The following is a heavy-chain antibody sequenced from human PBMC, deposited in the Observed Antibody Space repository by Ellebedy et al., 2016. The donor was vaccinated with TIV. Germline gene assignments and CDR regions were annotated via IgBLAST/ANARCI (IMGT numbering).Heavy chain of an antibody. D-gene: IGHD6-19*01. CDR1: GFNFSTHT. CDR2: ISYGSSYI. J-gene: IGHJ5*02. V-gene: IGHV3-21*01. CDR3: TRERAQFVSGSDWSGHYSWFDP. Sequence: PGGSLRLSCAASGFNFSTHTMNRVRQAPGKGLEWVASISYGSSYIYYADSVKGRFTISRDNAKTSLYLQMNSLRAEDPAVYYCTRERAQFVSGSDWSGHYSWFDPWGQGTLVTVSS.